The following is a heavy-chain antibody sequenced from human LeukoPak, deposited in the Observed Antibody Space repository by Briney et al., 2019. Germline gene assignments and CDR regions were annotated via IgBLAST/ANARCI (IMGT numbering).Heavy chain of an antibody. D-gene: IGHD2-15*01. Sequence: PSETLSLTCNVSGGSLSDTSYYWGWIRQPPGKGLEWIGSIYHTGTTYYSPSLKSRVTISVHTSKNQFSLKLSSVTAADTAVYYCARQECNGGSCYSRAIWFDPWGQGTLVTVSS. J-gene: IGHJ5*02. V-gene: IGHV4-39*01. CDR1: GGSLSDTSYY. CDR3: ARQECNGGSCYSRAIWFDP. CDR2: IYHTGTT.